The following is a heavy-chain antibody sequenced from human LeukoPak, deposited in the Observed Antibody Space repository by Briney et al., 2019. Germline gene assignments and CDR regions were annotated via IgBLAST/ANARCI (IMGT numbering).Heavy chain of an antibody. CDR3: ARDRGRAYYDYVWGSYRYSPLDY. J-gene: IGHJ4*02. D-gene: IGHD3-16*02. CDR2: ISGSGGST. V-gene: IGHV3-23*01. CDR1: GFTFSSYA. Sequence: GGSLRLSCAASGFTFSSYAMSWVRQAPGKGLEWVSAISGSGGSTYYADSVKGRFTISRDNSKRTLYMQMNSLRAEDTAVYYCARDRGRAYYDYVWGSYRYSPLDYWGQGTLVTVSS.